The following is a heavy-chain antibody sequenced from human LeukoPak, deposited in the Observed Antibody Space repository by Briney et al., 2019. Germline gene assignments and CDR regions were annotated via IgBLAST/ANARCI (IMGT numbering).Heavy chain of an antibody. CDR3: AGGPGPSNLDY. CDR2: IYYSGST. J-gene: IGHJ4*02. D-gene: IGHD1-14*01. V-gene: IGHV4-59*01. CDR1: GGSISSYY. Sequence: SETLSLTCTVSGGSISSYYWSWIRQPPGKGLEWIGYIYYSGSTNYNPSLKSRVTVSVDTSKNQFSLTLNSVTAADTAVYYCAGGPGPSNLDYWGQGTLVTVSS.